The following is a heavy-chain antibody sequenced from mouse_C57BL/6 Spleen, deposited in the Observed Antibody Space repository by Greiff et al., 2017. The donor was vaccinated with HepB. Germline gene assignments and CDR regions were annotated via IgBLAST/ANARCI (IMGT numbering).Heavy chain of an antibody. V-gene: IGHV1-69*01. J-gene: IGHJ4*01. Sequence: QVQLQQPGAELVMPGASVKLSCKASGYTFTSYWMHWVKQRPGQGLEWIGEIDPSDSYTNYNQKFKGKSTLTVDKSSSTAYMQLSSLTSEDSAVSYCARGGTTVVTPYAMDYWGQGTSVTVSS. CDR3: ARGGTTVVTPYAMDY. CDR2: IDPSDSYT. CDR1: GYTFTSYW. D-gene: IGHD1-1*01.